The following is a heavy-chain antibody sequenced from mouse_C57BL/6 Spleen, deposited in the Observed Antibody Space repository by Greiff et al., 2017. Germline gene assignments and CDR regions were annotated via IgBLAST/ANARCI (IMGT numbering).Heavy chain of an antibody. Sequence: EVHLVESGGGLVQPGGSLKLSCAASGFTFSDYYMYWVRQTPEKRLEWVAYISNGGGSTYYPDTVKGRITISRDNAKNTLYLQMSRLKSEDTAMYYCARQDLLRAMDYWGQGTSVTVSS. CDR2: ISNGGGST. D-gene: IGHD2-10*01. V-gene: IGHV5-12*01. J-gene: IGHJ4*01. CDR1: GFTFSDYY. CDR3: ARQDLLRAMDY.